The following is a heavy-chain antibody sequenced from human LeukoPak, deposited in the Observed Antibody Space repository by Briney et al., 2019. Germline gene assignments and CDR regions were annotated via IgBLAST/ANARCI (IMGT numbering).Heavy chain of an antibody. CDR3: ARGRSGDSSSWYYYYYGMDV. V-gene: IGHV1-8*01. Sequence: ASVKVSCKASGYTFTSYDINWMRQATGQGLEWMGWMNPNSGNTGYAQKFQGRVTMTRNTSISTAYMELSSLRSEDTAVYYCARGRSGDSSSWYYYYYGMDVWGQGTTVTVSS. J-gene: IGHJ6*02. CDR1: GYTFTSYD. CDR2: MNPNSGNT. D-gene: IGHD6-13*01.